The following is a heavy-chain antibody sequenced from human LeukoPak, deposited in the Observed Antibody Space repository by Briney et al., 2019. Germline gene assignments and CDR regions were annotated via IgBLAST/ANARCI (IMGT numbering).Heavy chain of an antibody. V-gene: IGHV4-59*01. D-gene: IGHD5-18*01. CDR1: GGSISGYY. Sequence: PSETLSLTCTVSGGSISGYYWSWIRQPPGKGLEWIGYIYNSGSTNYNPSPKSRVTISLDTSRNQFSLRLNSVTAADTAVYYCARAWYSHGTFDHRGQGTLVTVSS. CDR3: ARAWYSHGTFDH. J-gene: IGHJ4*02. CDR2: IYNSGST.